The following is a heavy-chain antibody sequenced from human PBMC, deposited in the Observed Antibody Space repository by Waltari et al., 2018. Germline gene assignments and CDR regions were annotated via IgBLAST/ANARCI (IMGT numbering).Heavy chain of an antibody. CDR2: ISYDGSSK. D-gene: IGHD3-10*01. CDR3: ARGGLEWFGELFDY. J-gene: IGHJ4*02. CDR1: GFPFSTYA. Sequence: QVQLVESGGGVVHPGGSLRLSCAASGFPFSTYAVHWVRQAPGKGLEWVAVISYDGSSKYNADSVEGRFTISRDNARNTMSLQMNSLTTEDTAVYYCARGGLEWFGELFDYWGQGTLVTVSS. V-gene: IGHV3-30*01.